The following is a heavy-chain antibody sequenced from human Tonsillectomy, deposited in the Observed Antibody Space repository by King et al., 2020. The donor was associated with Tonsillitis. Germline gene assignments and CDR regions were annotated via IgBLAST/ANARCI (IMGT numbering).Heavy chain of an antibody. CDR1: GGSISSGSYY. CDR3: ARDSSGWSGVYYYYYYMDV. V-gene: IGHV4-61*02. D-gene: IGHD6-19*01. J-gene: IGHJ6*03. Sequence: QLQESGPGLVKPSQTLSLTCTVSGGSISSGSYYWSWIRQPAGKGLEWIGRIYTSGSTNYNPSLKSRVTMSVDTSKNQFSLKLSSVTAADTAVYYCARDSSGWSGVYYYYYYMDVWGKGTTVTVSS. CDR2: IYTSGST.